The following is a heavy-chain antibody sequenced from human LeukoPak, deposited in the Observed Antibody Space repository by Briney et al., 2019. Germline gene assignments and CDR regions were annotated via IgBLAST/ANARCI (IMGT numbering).Heavy chain of an antibody. D-gene: IGHD2-2*01. CDR2: IYYSGST. J-gene: IGHJ4*02. Sequence: PSETLSLTCTVSGGSVSSGSYYWSWTRQPPGKGLEWIGYIYYSGSTNYNPSLKSRVTISVDTSKNQFSLKLSSVTAADTAVYYCARAGRLPAANFDYWGQGTLVTVSS. V-gene: IGHV4-61*01. CDR3: ARAGRLPAANFDY. CDR1: GGSVSSGSYY.